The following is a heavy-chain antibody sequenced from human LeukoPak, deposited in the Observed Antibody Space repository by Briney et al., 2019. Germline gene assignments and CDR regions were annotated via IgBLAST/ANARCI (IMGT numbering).Heavy chain of an antibody. V-gene: IGHV3-7*03. CDR2: TKQDGSEK. Sequence: GGSLRLSCAASGFTFSSYWMSWVRQAPGKGLEWVANTKQDGSEKYYVDSVKGRFTISRDNAKNSLYLQMSSLRAEDTAVYYCAKVSYYYDSSASYWGQGTLVTVSS. CDR1: GFTFSSYW. J-gene: IGHJ4*02. CDR3: AKVSYYYDSSASY. D-gene: IGHD3-22*01.